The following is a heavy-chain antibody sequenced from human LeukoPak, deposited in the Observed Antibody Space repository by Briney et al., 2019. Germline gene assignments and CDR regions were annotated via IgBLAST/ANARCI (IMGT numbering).Heavy chain of an antibody. J-gene: IGHJ4*02. Sequence: PSETLSLTCTVSGYSISSGYYWVWIRQPPGKGLEWIGSIYRSGSTNYNPSLKSRVTISVDTSKNQFSLKLSSVTAADTAVYYCASRLFYGSGSYSPFGYWGQGTLVTVSS. CDR3: ASRLFYGSGSYSPFGY. CDR1: GYSISSGYY. V-gene: IGHV4-38-2*02. CDR2: IYRSGST. D-gene: IGHD3-10*01.